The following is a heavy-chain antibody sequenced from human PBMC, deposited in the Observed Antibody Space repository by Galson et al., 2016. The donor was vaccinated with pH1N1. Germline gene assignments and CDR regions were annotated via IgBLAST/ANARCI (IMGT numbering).Heavy chain of an antibody. CDR1: GAYLSSANSY. J-gene: IGHJ4*01. CDR2: ISFRGTT. D-gene: IGHD4/OR15-4a*01. V-gene: IGHV4-31*03. CDR3: VRIGATYGGY. Sequence: TLSLTCTVSGAYLSSANSYWSWIRQRPNKGLEWIGFISFRGTTDYSPSLRSRVTISVGTSENQFSLNLSSVTAADTAVYYCVRIGATYGGYWG.